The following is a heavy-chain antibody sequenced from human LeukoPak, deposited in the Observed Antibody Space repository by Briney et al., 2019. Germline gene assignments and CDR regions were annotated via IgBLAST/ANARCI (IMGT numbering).Heavy chain of an antibody. CDR3: ARSRRIAVGGIGY. D-gene: IGHD6-19*01. CDR2: MNPNSGST. Sequence: ASVKVSCKASGYTFTSYDINWVRQATGQGLEWMGWMNPNSGSTGYAQKFQGRVTMTRNTSISTAYMELSSLRSEDTAVYYCARSRRIAVGGIGYWGQGTLVTVSS. CDR1: GYTFTSYD. V-gene: IGHV1-8*01. J-gene: IGHJ4*02.